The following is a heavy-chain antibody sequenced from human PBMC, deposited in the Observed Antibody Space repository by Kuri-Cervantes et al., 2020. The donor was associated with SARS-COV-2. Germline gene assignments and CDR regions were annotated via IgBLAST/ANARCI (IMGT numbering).Heavy chain of an antibody. J-gene: IGHJ3*02. V-gene: IGHV1-69*04. CDR3: ARDSEFTRDAFEI. Sequence: SVKVSCRASGGTLSTYTVTWVRQAPGQGLEWMGRIIPVLRVENYAQKFQGRVTITADKSTNTAYMELTSLRSEDTAVYYCARDSEFTRDAFEIWGQGTMVTVSS. CDR1: GGTLSTYT. CDR2: IIPVLRVE.